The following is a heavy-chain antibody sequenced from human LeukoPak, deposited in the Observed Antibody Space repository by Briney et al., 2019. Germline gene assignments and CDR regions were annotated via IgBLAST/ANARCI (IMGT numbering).Heavy chain of an antibody. J-gene: IGHJ4*02. CDR3: AKDLWFGELSYNFGY. CDR2: ISGSGGST. Sequence: GGSLRLSCAASGFTFSSYAMSWVRQAPGKGLEWVSAISGSGGSTYYADSVKGRFTISRDNSKNTLYLQMNSLRAEDTAVYYCAKDLWFGELSYNFGYWGQGTLVTVSS. CDR1: GFTFSSYA. D-gene: IGHD3-10*01. V-gene: IGHV3-23*01.